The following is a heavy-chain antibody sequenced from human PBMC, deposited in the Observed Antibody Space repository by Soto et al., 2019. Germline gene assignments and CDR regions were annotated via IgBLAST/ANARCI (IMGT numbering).Heavy chain of an antibody. D-gene: IGHD2-21*02. Sequence: EVQLVETGGGLIQPGGSLRLSCAASGFTVSSNYMSWVRQAPGKGLEWVSVIYSGGSTYYADSVKGRVTISRDNSKNTLDLQMNSLRAEDTAVYYCARGGYCGGDCYPYYFDYWGQGTLVTVSS. J-gene: IGHJ4*02. V-gene: IGHV3-53*02. CDR2: IYSGGST. CDR3: ARGGYCGGDCYPYYFDY. CDR1: GFTVSSNY.